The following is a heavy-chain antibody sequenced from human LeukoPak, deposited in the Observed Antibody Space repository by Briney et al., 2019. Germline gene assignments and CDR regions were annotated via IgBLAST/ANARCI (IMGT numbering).Heavy chain of an antibody. J-gene: IGHJ1*01. V-gene: IGHV3-30*04. D-gene: IGHD6-13*01. Sequence: PGGSLRLSCAASGFTFSSYAMHWVRQAPGKGLEWVAVISYDGSNKYYADSVKGRFTISRDNSKNTLYLQMNSLRAEDTAVYYCAKTSGVAAGGVQHWGQGTLVTVSS. CDR1: GFTFSSYA. CDR3: AKTSGVAAGGVQH. CDR2: ISYDGSNK.